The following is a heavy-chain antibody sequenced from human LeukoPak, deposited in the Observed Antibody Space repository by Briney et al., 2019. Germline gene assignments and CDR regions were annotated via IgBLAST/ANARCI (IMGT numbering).Heavy chain of an antibody. CDR1: GGSISSSSYY. V-gene: IGHV4-39*01. J-gene: IGHJ4*02. CDR3: ARLFWQWLYYFDY. D-gene: IGHD6-19*01. CDR2: IYYSGST. Sequence: PSETLSLTCTLSGGSISSSSYYWGWIRQPPGKGLEWIGSIYYSGSTYYNPSLKSRVTISVDTSKNQFSLTLSPVSAADTAVYYCARLFWQWLYYFDYWGQGTLVTVSS.